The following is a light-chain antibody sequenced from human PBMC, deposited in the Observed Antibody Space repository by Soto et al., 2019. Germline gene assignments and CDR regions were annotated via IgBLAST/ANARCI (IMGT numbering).Light chain of an antibody. CDR1: SSNIGSNY. CDR3: AAWDDSLSAHVV. CDR2: RNN. Sequence: QSALTQPASASGSPGQSVTISCSGSSSNIGSNYVYWYQQLPGTAPKLLIYRNNQRPSGVPDRFSGSKSGTSASLAISGLRSEDEADYYCAAWDDSLSAHVVFGGGTKLTVL. J-gene: IGLJ2*01. V-gene: IGLV1-47*01.